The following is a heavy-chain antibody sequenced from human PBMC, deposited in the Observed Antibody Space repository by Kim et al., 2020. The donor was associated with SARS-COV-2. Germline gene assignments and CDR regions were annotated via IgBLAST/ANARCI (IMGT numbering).Heavy chain of an antibody. D-gene: IGHD1-26*01. J-gene: IGHJ4*02. Sequence: GGSLRLSCAASGFTFSSYWMSWVRQAPGKGLEWVAYIRQDGVDKFYVDSVKGRFTISRDNAKKSLYLQMNSLSAEDTALYYCAIKWEPGGQGTLVTVSS. CDR1: GFTFSSYW. CDR3: AIKWEP. V-gene: IGHV3-7*01. CDR2: IRQDGVDK.